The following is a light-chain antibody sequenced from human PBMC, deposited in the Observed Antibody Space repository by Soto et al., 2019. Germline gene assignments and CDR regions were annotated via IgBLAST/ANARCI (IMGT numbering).Light chain of an antibody. Sequence: EIVMTQSPATLSVSPGERVTLSCRASQSVFTNLAWHQQKPGQAPRLLIYGTSNRATGVPSRFSGSGSGTEFTLTISSLQSEDFGVYYCQQYNNWPYTFGQGTKLEIK. CDR2: GTS. V-gene: IGKV3-15*01. J-gene: IGKJ2*01. CDR3: QQYNNWPYT. CDR1: QSVFTN.